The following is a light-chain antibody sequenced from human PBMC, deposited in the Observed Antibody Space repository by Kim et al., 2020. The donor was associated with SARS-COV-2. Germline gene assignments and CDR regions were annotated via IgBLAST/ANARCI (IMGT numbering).Light chain of an antibody. J-gene: IGKJ2*01. CDR2: LAS. CDR1: QDISTW. V-gene: IGKV1-5*03. Sequence: DIQMTQSPSTLSASVGDTVTITCRASQDISTWLAWYQQKPGRAPKLLLYLASSLESGVPSRFSGSGSGTGFTLTISSLQPDDFATYYCQHYSRFPYTFGQGTKLE. CDR3: QHYSRFPYT.